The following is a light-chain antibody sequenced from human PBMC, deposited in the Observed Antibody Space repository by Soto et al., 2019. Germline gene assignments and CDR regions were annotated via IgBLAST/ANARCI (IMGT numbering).Light chain of an antibody. Sequence: IQMTQSPSSLSASIGDRVTITFQASQNITNNLSWYQQKPGKAPNLLIYHASKLAKGVTSRFSGSGSGTDFSFIITSLQREDLATYYCQQYYGLPPITFGQGTRLEIK. J-gene: IGKJ5*01. V-gene: IGKV1-33*01. CDR2: HAS. CDR1: QNITNN. CDR3: QQYYGLPPIT.